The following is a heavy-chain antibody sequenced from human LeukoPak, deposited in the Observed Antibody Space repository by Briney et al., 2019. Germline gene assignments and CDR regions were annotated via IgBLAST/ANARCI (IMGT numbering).Heavy chain of an antibody. Sequence: GASVKVSCKASGYTFSTYGIFWVRQAPGQGLEWMGWINTYNGNTNYARNLQGRVTMTTDTSTSTAYMELRSLRSDDTAVYYCARGLGSYPEIPLDYWGQGTLVTVSS. J-gene: IGHJ4*02. V-gene: IGHV1-18*01. CDR1: GYTFSTYG. CDR3: ARGLGSYPEIPLDY. CDR2: INTYNGNT. D-gene: IGHD3-16*02.